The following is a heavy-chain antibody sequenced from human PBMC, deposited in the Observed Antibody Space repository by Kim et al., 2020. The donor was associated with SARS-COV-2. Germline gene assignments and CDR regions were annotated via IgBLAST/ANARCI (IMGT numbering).Heavy chain of an antibody. D-gene: IGHD3-10*01. J-gene: IGHJ4*02. CDR3: ASLFSAQFPGVF. Sequence: YYADSVKGRITMSKDNAKNSLYLEMNSLRAEGTAIYYCASLFSAQFPGVFWGQGTLVTVSS. V-gene: IGHV3-48*03.